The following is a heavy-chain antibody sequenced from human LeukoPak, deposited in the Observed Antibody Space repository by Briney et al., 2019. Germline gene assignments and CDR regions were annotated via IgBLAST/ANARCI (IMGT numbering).Heavy chain of an antibody. Sequence: SETLSLTCAVSGGSISSGGYSWSWIRQPPGKGLEWIGYIYHSGSTYYNPSLKSRVTISVDRSKNQFSLKLSSVTAADTAVYYCARGPNSGYDWFDHWGQGALVTVSS. CDR3: ARGPNSGYDWFDH. CDR1: GGSISSGGYS. D-gene: IGHD5-12*01. V-gene: IGHV4-30-2*01. CDR2: IYHSGST. J-gene: IGHJ5*02.